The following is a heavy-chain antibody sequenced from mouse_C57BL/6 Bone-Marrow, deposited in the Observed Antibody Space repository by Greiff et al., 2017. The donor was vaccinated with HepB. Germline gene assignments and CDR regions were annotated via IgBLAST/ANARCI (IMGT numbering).Heavy chain of an antibody. CDR1: GYTFTSYG. CDR3: ARVEGYYYGSSRRGYFDV. CDR2: IYPRSGNT. J-gene: IGHJ1*03. D-gene: IGHD1-1*01. Sequence: QVQLQQSGAELARPGASVKLSCKASGYTFTSYGISWVKQRTGQGLEWIGEIYPRSGNTYYNEKFKGKATLTADKSSSTAYMELRSLTSEDSAVYFCARVEGYYYGSSRRGYFDVWGTGTTVTVSS. V-gene: IGHV1-81*01.